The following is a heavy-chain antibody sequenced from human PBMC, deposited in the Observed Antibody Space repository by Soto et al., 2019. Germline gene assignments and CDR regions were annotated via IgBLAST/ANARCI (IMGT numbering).Heavy chain of an antibody. CDR3: ASANRGAYYYYGMDV. CDR2: IIPILGIA. V-gene: IGHV1-69*02. Sequence: SVKVSCKASGGTFSSYTISWVRQAPGQGLEWMGRIIPILGIANYAQKFQGRVTITADKSTSTAYMELSSLRSEDTAVYYCASANRGAYYYYGMDVWGQGTTVTV. CDR1: GGTFSSYT. D-gene: IGHD7-27*01. J-gene: IGHJ6*02.